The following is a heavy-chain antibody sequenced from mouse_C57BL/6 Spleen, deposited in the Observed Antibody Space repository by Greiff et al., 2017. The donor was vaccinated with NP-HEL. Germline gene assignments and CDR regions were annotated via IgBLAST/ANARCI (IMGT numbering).Heavy chain of an antibody. V-gene: IGHV1-69*01. J-gene: IGHJ3*01. CDR2: IDPSDSYT. Sequence: QVQLQQPGAELVMPGASVKLSCKASGYTFTSYWMHWVKQRPGQGLEWIGEIDPSDSYTNYNLKFKGKSTLTVDKSSSTAYMQLSSLTSEDSAVYYCAVKAWFAYWGQGTLVTVSA. CDR3: AVKAWFAY. CDR1: GYTFTSYW.